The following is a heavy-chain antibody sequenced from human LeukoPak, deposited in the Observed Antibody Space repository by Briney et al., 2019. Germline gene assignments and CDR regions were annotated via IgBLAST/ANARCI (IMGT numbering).Heavy chain of an antibody. CDR1: GDSISSYY. Sequence: PSETLSLTCTVSGDSISSYYWSWIRQPPGKGPEWIGYIYYSGSTNYNPSLKSRVTISVDTSKNQFSLKLSSVTAADTAVYYCARVTMVHQGDVFDIWGQGTMVTVSS. D-gene: IGHD4/OR15-4a*01. J-gene: IGHJ3*02. CDR2: IYYSGST. V-gene: IGHV4-59*01. CDR3: ARVTMVHQGDVFDI.